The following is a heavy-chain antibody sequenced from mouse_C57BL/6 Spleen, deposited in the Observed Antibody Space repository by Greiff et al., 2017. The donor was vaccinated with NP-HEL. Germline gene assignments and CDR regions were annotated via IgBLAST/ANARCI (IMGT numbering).Heavy chain of an antibody. CDR3: ASYDYDEFAY. J-gene: IGHJ3*01. CDR2: ISSGSSTI. Sequence: DVMLVESGGGLVKPGGSLKLSCAASGFTFSDYGMHWVRQAPEKGLEWVAYISSGSSTIYYADTVKGRFTISRDNAKNTLFLQMTSLRSEDTAMYYCASYDYDEFAYWGQGTLVTVSA. V-gene: IGHV5-17*01. CDR1: GFTFSDYG. D-gene: IGHD2-4*01.